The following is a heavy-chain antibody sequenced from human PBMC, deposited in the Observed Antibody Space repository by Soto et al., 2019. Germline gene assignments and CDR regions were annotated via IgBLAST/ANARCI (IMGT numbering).Heavy chain of an antibody. Sequence: ASVKVSCKASGYTFTSYGISWVRQAPGQGLEWMGWISAYNGNTNYAQKLQGRVTMTTDTSTSTAYMGLRSLRSDDTAVYYCARVRQLELRGWFDPWGQGTLVTVSS. J-gene: IGHJ5*02. D-gene: IGHD1-1*01. V-gene: IGHV1-18*01. CDR2: ISAYNGNT. CDR3: ARVRQLELRGWFDP. CDR1: GYTFTSYG.